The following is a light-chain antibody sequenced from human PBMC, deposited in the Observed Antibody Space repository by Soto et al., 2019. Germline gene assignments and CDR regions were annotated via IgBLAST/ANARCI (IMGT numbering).Light chain of an antibody. J-gene: IGKJ4*01. CDR1: QSISGY. V-gene: IGKV1-39*01. CDR2: AAS. CDR3: QQSYSSPLT. Sequence: DIQMTQSPSSLSASVGDRVTITCRASQSISGYLNWYHQQPGKAPKLLIYAASSLQSGVPSRFSGSRSGTDFTLTISSLQPEDFATYYCQQSYSSPLTFGGGTKVEIK.